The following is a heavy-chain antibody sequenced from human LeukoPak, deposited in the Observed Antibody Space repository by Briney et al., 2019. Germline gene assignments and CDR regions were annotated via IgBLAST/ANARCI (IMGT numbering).Heavy chain of an antibody. CDR1: GFTFSDYY. CDR2: ISSSSSTI. V-gene: IGHV3-11*04. Sequence: GGSLRLSCAASGFTFSDYYMSWIRQAPGKGLEWVSYISSSSSTIYYADSVKGRFTISRDNAKNSLYLQMNSLRDEDTAVYYCARDQDYYDSSGYLIDYWGQGTLVTVSS. J-gene: IGHJ4*02. D-gene: IGHD3-22*01. CDR3: ARDQDYYDSSGYLIDY.